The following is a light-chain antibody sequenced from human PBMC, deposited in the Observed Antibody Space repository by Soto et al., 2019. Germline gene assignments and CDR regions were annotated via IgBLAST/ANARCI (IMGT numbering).Light chain of an antibody. J-gene: IGKJ1*01. CDR3: QQSYSTPQT. Sequence: VLTQSPGTLSLSPGERATLSCRASQSVSRTYLAWFQQKPDQAPRLLIYGASNRATGIPDRFSGSVSGTDFTLTISSLQPEDFATYYCQQSYSTPQTFGQGTKVEIK. CDR1: QSVSRTY. V-gene: IGKV3-20*01. CDR2: GAS.